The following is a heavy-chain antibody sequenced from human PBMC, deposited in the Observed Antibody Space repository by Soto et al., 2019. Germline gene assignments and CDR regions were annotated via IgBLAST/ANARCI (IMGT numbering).Heavy chain of an antibody. Sequence: QLRLQESGPGLVKPSETLSLICTVSGGSISSSSYYWGWIRQPPGKGLEWIGSMYYSGSAYYNPSLKGPVTISVGTSPEQFSLKLSSVAAADTAVYYWATPFTPVRGGFSPRGSFPHWGQGTLVPVSS. CDR2: MYYSGSA. CDR3: ATPFTPVRGGFSPRGSFPH. CDR1: GGSISSSSYY. V-gene: IGHV4-39*01. J-gene: IGHJ1*01. D-gene: IGHD3-10*01.